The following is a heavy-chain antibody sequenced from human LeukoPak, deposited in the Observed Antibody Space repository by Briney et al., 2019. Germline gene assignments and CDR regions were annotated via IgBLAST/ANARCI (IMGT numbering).Heavy chain of an antibody. CDR2: MNPSGGST. J-gene: IGHJ6*02. CDR1: GDTFTSYY. D-gene: IGHD3-10*01. Sequence: ASVKVSCKASGDTFTSYYMHWVRQAPGQGLEWMGIMNPSGGSTRYAQKFQGRVTMTRDTSTSTVYMELSSLRSEDTAVYYCARGARQYYYGSGSSQIYYYYYGMDVWGQGTTVTVSS. V-gene: IGHV1-46*01. CDR3: ARGARQYYYGSGSSQIYYYYYGMDV.